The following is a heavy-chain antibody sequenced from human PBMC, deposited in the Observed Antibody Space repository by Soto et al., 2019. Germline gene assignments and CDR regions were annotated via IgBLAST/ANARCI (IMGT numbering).Heavy chain of an antibody. CDR1: GYTFTSYG. V-gene: IGHV1-18*01. Sequence: ASVKVSCKASGYTFTSYGISWVRQAPGQGLEWMGWISAYNGNTNYAQKLQGRVTMTTDTSTSTAYMELRSLRSDDTAVFYCARDSPCSSTSCYPSPPDYWGQGTLVTVSS. D-gene: IGHD2-2*01. J-gene: IGHJ4*02. CDR3: ARDSPCSSTSCYPSPPDY. CDR2: ISAYNGNT.